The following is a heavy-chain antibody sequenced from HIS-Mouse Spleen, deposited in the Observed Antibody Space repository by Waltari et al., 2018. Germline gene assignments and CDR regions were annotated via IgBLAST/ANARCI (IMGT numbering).Heavy chain of an antibody. V-gene: IGHV4-39*07. J-gene: IGHJ4*02. CDR3: ARVSSGGSDFDY. CDR1: GGSISSSSYY. Sequence: QLQLQESGPGLVKPSETLSLTCTVSGGSISSSSYYWGWIRQPPGKGLEWIGSIYYSGSTYYNPSLKSRVTISVDTSKNQFSLKLSSVTAADTAVYYCARVSSGGSDFDYWGQGTLVTVSS. CDR2: IYYSGST. D-gene: IGHD3-16*01.